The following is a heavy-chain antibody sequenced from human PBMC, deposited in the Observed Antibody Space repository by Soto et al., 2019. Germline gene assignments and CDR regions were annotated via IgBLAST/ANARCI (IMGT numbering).Heavy chain of an antibody. Sequence: ASVKVSCKAAGYTFTSYGISWVRQAPGQGLEWMGWISAYNGHINYAQKFQGRVTMTTDTSTSTAYMELRSLRSDDTAVYYCARDPRITTLGVVINPPFGSWGQGTLVTVSS. CDR3: ARDPRITTLGVVINPPFGS. CDR1: GYTFTSYG. V-gene: IGHV1-18*01. D-gene: IGHD3-3*01. J-gene: IGHJ4*02. CDR2: ISAYNGHI.